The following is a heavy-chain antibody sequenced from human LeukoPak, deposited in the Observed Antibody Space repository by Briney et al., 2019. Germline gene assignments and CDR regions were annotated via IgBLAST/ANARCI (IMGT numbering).Heavy chain of an antibody. Sequence: SETLSLTCTVSGGSISTYYWTWIRQPPGKGLEWIGYIYYSGSTNYNPSLKGRVIISVDTSKNQFSLGLSSVTAADTAVYFCAREGLRLDAFDIWGQGTMVTVSS. J-gene: IGHJ3*02. CDR1: GGSISTYY. CDR3: AREGLRLDAFDI. V-gene: IGHV4-59*01. CDR2: IYYSGST. D-gene: IGHD2-8*01.